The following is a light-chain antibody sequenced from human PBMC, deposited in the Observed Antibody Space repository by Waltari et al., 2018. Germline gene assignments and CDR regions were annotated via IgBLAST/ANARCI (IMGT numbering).Light chain of an antibody. J-gene: IGKJ1*01. CDR2: DTF. CDR3: QQSRDTPRT. Sequence: DIRLTQSPSSLSASAGDRVPLTCRASQSIRSFLNWYQQKPGKAPKLLIYDTFKLQSGVPPRFSGSGSGTDFTLTINSLQPDDFATYYCQQSRDTPRTFGQGTRVEIK. V-gene: IGKV1-39*01. CDR1: QSIRSF.